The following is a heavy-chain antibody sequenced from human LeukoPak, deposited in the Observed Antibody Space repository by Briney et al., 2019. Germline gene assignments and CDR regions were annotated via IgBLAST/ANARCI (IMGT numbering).Heavy chain of an antibody. J-gene: IGHJ6*03. V-gene: IGHV4-34*01. Sequence: SETLSLTCAVYDGSFSGYYWGWIRQPPGKGLEWIGEVSHSGSTNSNPSLKSRVTMSVDTSRNRFTLKLSSVTAADMAVYYCAGGRVGTGATNPRRAMDVWGKGTTVTVSS. CDR1: DGSFSGYY. D-gene: IGHD1-1*01. CDR2: VSHSGST. CDR3: AGGRVGTGATNPRRAMDV.